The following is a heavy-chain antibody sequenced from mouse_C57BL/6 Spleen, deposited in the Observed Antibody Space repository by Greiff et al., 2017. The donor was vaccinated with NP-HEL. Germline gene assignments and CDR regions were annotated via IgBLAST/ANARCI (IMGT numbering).Heavy chain of an antibody. CDR1: GYTFTSYW. D-gene: IGHD2-2*01. CDR3: ARSGNYGYDEGYYFDY. Sequence: QVQLQQPGAELVKPGASVKMSCKASGYTFTSYWITWVKQRPGQGLEWIGNIYPGSGSTNYNEKFKSKATLTVDTSSSTAYMQLSSLTSEDSAVYYYARSGNYGYDEGYYFDYWGQGTTLTVSS. CDR2: IYPGSGST. J-gene: IGHJ2*01. V-gene: IGHV1-55*01.